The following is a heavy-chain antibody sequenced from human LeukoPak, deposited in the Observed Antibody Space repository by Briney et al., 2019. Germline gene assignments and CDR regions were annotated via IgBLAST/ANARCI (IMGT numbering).Heavy chain of an antibody. D-gene: IGHD3-3*01. V-gene: IGHV1-69*04. CDR1: GGTFSSYA. CDR2: IIPILGIA. Sequence: ASVKVSCKASGGTFSSYAISWVRQAPGQGLEWMGRIIPILGIANYAQKFQGRVTITADKSTSTAYMELSSLRSEDTAVYYCARGRRERIARSDTYYDFWSGYFFDYWGQGTLVTVSS. J-gene: IGHJ4*02. CDR3: ARGRRERIARSDTYYDFWSGYFFDY.